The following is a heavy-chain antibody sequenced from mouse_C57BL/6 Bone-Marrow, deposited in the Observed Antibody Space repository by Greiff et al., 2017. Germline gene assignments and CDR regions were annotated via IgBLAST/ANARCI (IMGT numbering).Heavy chain of an antibody. CDR3: TPPFITRGGGWFAY. CDR1: GFNIKDDY. V-gene: IGHV14-4*01. Sequence: VQLQQSGAELVRPGASVKLSCTASGFNIKDDYMHWVKQRPEQGLEWIGWIDPENGDTEYASKFLGKATITAHTSSNTAYLQLSSLTSEDAAVYYCTPPFITRGGGWFAYWGQGTLVTVSA. D-gene: IGHD1-1*01. CDR2: IDPENGDT. J-gene: IGHJ3*01.